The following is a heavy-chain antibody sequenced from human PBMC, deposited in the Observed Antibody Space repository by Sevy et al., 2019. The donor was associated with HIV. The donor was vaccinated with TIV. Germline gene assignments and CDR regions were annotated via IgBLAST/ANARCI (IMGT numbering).Heavy chain of an antibody. CDR1: GFTFSSYA. J-gene: IGHJ4*02. CDR2: ISYDGSNK. Sequence: GGSLRLSCAASGFTFSSYAMHWVRQAPGKGLEWVAVISYDGSNKYYADSVKGRFTISRDNSKNTLYLQMNSLRAGDTAVNYWANGLYYDSSRGTFDYWGRGTLVTVSS. D-gene: IGHD3-22*01. V-gene: IGHV3-30-3*01. CDR3: ANGLYYDSSRGTFDY.